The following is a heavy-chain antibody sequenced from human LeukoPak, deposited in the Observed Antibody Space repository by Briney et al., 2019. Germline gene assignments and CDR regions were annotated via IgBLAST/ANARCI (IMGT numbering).Heavy chain of an antibody. J-gene: IGHJ3*02. Sequence: GGSLRLSCAASGFTFSSYEMNWVRQAPGKGLEWVSYISSSGSTIYYADSVKGRFTISRDNAKNSLYLQMNSLRAEDTAVYYCARVLSSSWYVGAFDIWGQGTMVTVSS. CDR3: ARVLSSSWYVGAFDI. CDR1: GFTFSSYE. CDR2: ISSSGSTI. V-gene: IGHV3-48*03. D-gene: IGHD6-13*01.